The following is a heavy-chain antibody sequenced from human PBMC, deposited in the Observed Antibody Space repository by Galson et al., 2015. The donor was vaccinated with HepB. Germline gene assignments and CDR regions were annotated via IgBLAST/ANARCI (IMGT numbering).Heavy chain of an antibody. V-gene: IGHV4-59*08. J-gene: IGHJ4*02. CDR1: GASIRSYY. CDR3: ARLEGYSYGDSFYY. D-gene: IGHD5-18*01. CDR2: IYYSGSS. Sequence: LSLTCTVSGASIRSYYWRWIRQPPGKGLAWIGYIYYSGSSNYNPSPKSRVTISVDTSKNQLSLKLSSVTAADTAVYYCARLEGYSYGDSFYYWGQGTLVTVSS.